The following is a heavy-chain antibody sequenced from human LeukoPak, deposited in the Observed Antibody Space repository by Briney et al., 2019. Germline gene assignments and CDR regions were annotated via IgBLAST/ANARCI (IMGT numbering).Heavy chain of an antibody. J-gene: IGHJ4*02. CDR3: AKEGYNSRWISFDH. D-gene: IGHD6-19*01. V-gene: IGHV3-43*01. Sequence: GGSLRLSCAASGFAFDVFSMHWVRQAPGKGMEWVSLINRDGVTRYYADSGKGRFTISRDNSRNSLYLQLNSLTIEDTALYYCAKEGYNSRWISFDHWGRGALVTVSS. CDR2: INRDGVTR. CDR1: GFAFDVFS.